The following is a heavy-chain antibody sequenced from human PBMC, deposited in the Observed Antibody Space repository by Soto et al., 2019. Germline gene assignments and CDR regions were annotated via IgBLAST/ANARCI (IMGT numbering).Heavy chain of an antibody. CDR3: ARWVEVSLDYFDS. V-gene: IGHV4-31*03. J-gene: IGHJ4*02. CDR2: MHHSGRT. CDR1: GAYMRNDYYY. Sequence: SETLSLTCTVSGAYMRNDYYYWSWVRQNPGKDLEWIGHMHHSGRTHHNPSLKSRVAISVDTSKNQFSLYLNSVTAADTAVYYCARWVEVSLDYFDSWGQGTPVTVSS. D-gene: IGHD2-15*01.